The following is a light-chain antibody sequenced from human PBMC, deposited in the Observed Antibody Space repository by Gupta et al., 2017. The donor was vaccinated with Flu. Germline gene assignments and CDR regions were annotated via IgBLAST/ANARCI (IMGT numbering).Light chain of an antibody. Sequence: CTGTINAVGVGSYVSCYQQHPDKAPNVMIFDFSKRPSGVPDGVSCSKSGNTASMAVPALQAGDEADYYCSSYAGSNNYYYVFGSGTKVTVL. CDR2: DFS. V-gene: IGLV2-8*01. CDR3: SSYAGSNNYYYV. CDR1: INAVGVGSY. J-gene: IGLJ1*01.